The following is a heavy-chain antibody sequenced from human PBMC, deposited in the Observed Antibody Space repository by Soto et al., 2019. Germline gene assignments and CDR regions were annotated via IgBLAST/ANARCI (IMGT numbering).Heavy chain of an antibody. CDR2: ISAYNGNT. CDR1: GYTFTSYG. J-gene: IGHJ6*02. D-gene: IGHD6-13*01. CDR3: ARDRERIAAADGGYYYYGMDV. Sequence: GASVKVSCKASGYTFTSYGISWVRQAPGQGLEWMGWISAYNGNTNYAQKLQGRVTMTTDTSTSTAYMELRSLRSDDTAVYYCARDRERIAAADGGYYYYGMDVWGQGTTVTVSS. V-gene: IGHV1-18*01.